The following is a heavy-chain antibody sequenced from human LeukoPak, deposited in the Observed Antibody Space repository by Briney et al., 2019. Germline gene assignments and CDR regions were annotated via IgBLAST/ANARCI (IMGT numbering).Heavy chain of an antibody. CDR2: IKSDGTGI. V-gene: IGHV3-74*01. CDR1: GFTFSNYW. J-gene: IGHJ4*02. D-gene: IGHD3-3*01. CDR3: VRGQTIDY. Sequence: GESLTLSCTTSGFTFSNYWMYWVRQAPGKGLMWVSGIKSDGTGITYTDSVEGRFTISRDNAKNTLYLQMNSLRDEDTAVYYCVRGQTIDYWGQGTLVTVSS.